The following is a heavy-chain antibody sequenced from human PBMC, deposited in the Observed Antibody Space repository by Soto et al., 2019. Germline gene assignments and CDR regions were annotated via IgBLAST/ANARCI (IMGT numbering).Heavy chain of an antibody. CDR1: GFDFSSYS. V-gene: IGHV3-48*02. Sequence: AGGSLRLSCAASGFDFSSYSMNWFRQAPGKGLEWISYVSTSATTVYYADSVRGRFTVSRDNAKNSVYLQLNSLRDDDSALYYCAREGTHYDVRGGYYIGTSDHWGRGIVVTVSS. CDR2: VSTSATTV. J-gene: IGHJ4*02. D-gene: IGHD3-3*01. CDR3: AREGTHYDVRGGYYIGTSDH.